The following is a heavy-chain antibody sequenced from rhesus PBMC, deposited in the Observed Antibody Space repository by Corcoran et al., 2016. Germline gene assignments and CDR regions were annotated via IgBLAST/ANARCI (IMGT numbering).Heavy chain of an antibody. J-gene: IGHJ4*01. CDR3: ASTLGPPYFDY. CDR2: IYGSGSSP. CDR1: GGSISSSY. Sequence: QLQLQESGPGLVKPSETLSLTCAVSGGSISSSYWSWIRQAPGKGLEWIGFIYGSGSSPNYNPSLKSRVTLSVDTSKNQLSLKLISVTAADTAVYYCASTLGPPYFDYWGQGVLVTVSS. V-gene: IGHV4-169*02. D-gene: IGHD2-15*01.